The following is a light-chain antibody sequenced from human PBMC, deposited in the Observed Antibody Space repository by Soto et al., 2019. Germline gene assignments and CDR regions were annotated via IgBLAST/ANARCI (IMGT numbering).Light chain of an antibody. Sequence: EIVLTQSPGTLSLSPGERATLSCRASQSVSSSYLAWYQQKPGQAPRLLIYGASSRATGIPVRFSGSGSGTDFTLTISRLEPEDFAGYYCQQYGSSPWTFGQGTKVEIK. V-gene: IGKV3-20*01. J-gene: IGKJ1*01. CDR1: QSVSSSY. CDR3: QQYGSSPWT. CDR2: GAS.